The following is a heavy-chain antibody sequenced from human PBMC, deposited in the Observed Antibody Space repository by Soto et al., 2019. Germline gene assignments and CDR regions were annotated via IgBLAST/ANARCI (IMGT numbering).Heavy chain of an antibody. CDR1: GFTFSSYS. CDR3: ARDLLGDFWSGYYLGSDYYYGMDV. V-gene: IGHV3-48*02. J-gene: IGHJ6*02. D-gene: IGHD3-3*01. CDR2: ISSSSSTI. Sequence: EVQLVESGGGLVQPGGSLRLSCAASGFTFSSYSMNWVRQAPGKGLEWVSYISSSSSTIYYADSVKGRFTISRDNAKNSLYLQMNSLRDEDTAVYYCARDLLGDFWSGYYLGSDYYYGMDVWGQGTTVTVSS.